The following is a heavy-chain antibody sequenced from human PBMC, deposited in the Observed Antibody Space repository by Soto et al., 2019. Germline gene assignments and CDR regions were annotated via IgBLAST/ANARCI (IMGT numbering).Heavy chain of an antibody. Sequence: TLSLTCDVSGDTISTGGYTWAWIRQPPGKALEWIGRTYHSGNPYYNPSLKSRVIISVDRSKNQFSLKVRSVTAADTAVYYCARIGKSSGWLPYYYYGMDVWGQGTTVTVSS. D-gene: IGHD6-19*01. J-gene: IGHJ6*02. V-gene: IGHV4-30-2*01. CDR1: GDTISTGGYT. CDR3: ARIGKSSGWLPYYYYGMDV. CDR2: TYHSGNP.